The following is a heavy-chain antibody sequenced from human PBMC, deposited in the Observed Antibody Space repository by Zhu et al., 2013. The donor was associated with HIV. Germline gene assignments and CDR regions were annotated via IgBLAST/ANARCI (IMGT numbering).Heavy chain of an antibody. CDR2: INPSGGST. V-gene: IGHV1-46*01. J-gene: IGHJ4*02. D-gene: IGHD3-22*01. CDR1: GYTFTTYY. CDR3: ARGGDFDDYDSYGYHMYYLDY. Sequence: QVQLVQSGAEVKKPGASVKVSCKASGYTFTTYYMHWVRQAPGQGLEWMGIINPSGGSTTYAQNFQGRVTMTRDRSTSTIYMELSSLRSEDTAVYYCARGGDFDDYDSYGYHMYYLDYWGQGTLVTVSS.